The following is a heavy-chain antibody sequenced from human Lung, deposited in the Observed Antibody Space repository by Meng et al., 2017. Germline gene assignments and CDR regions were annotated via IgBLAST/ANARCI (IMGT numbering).Heavy chain of an antibody. CDR1: GLTFRSYW. CDR2: IRGDGGSI. CDR3: ARESGYFEY. J-gene: IGHJ4*02. Sequence: VEVVRAGGGPVQPGGSLGLSCAASGLTFRSYWMHWVRQAPGKGLVWVSRIRGDGGSIVYADSVKGRFTISRDNAKNTLFLQMNSLRAEDTAVYYCARESGYFEYWGQGILVTVSS. V-gene: IGHV3-74*03.